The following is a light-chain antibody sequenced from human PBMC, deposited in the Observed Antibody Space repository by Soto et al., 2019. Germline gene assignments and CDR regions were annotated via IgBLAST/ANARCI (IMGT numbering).Light chain of an antibody. CDR1: SSDVGAYNY. CDR2: DVT. CDR3: SSYTSSSSYV. V-gene: IGLV2-14*01. J-gene: IGLJ1*01. Sequence: QSALTQPASVSESPGQSITISCTGSSSDVGAYNYVSWYQQHPDKAPKLMIYDVTNRPSGISNRFSGSKSGNTASLTISGLQAEDEADYYCSSYTSSSSYVFGTGTKLTVL.